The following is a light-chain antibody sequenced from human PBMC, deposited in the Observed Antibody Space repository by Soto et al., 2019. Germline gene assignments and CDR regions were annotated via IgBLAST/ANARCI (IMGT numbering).Light chain of an antibody. CDR3: QQAYSFPLT. J-gene: IGKJ4*01. CDR2: GAS. Sequence: DIQMTQSPSSVSASVGDRVTITCRASQGLGVWLGWYQQKPGKAPQLLIFGASGLQTEVPSRFSGSGSGTDFTLTISSLQPEDFATYHCQQAYSFPLTFGGGTKVDIK. V-gene: IGKV1-12*01. CDR1: QGLGVW.